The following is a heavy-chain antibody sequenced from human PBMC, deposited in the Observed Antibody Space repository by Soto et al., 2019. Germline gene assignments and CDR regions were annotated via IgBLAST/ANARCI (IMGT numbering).Heavy chain of an antibody. CDR1: GGSISSSSFH. D-gene: IGHD3-3*01. CDR3: ARGGWRHIDY. V-gene: IGHV4-39*01. Sequence: SETLSLTCTVSGGSISSSSFHWGWIRQPPGKGLEWIGSIYYSGSTYYSPSLKSRVTISVDTSKNQFSLKLSSVTAADTAVYYCARGGWRHIDYWGQGTLVTVSS. CDR2: IYYSGST. J-gene: IGHJ4*02.